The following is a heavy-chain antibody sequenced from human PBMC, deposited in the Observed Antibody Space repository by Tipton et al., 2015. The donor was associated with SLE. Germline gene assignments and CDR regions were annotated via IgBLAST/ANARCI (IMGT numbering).Heavy chain of an antibody. J-gene: IGHJ5*02. CDR2: INHSGST. V-gene: IGHV4-34*01. CDR3: ARGRNYDFWSGYRSRHWFDP. D-gene: IGHD3-3*01. CDR1: GGSFSGYY. Sequence: TLSLTCAVYGGSFSGYYWSWIRQPPGKGLEWIGEINHSGSTNYNPSLKSRVTISVDTSKNQFSLKLSSVTAADTAVYYCARGRNYDFWSGYRSRHWFDPWGQGTLVTVSS.